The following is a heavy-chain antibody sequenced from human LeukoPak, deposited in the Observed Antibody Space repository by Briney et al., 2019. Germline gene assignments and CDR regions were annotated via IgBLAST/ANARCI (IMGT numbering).Heavy chain of an antibody. CDR1: GFTFSDYY. CDR2: IIDTGST. V-gene: IGHV4-34*12. J-gene: IGHJ4*02. D-gene: IGHD3-3*01. CDR3: ARGLASGYPPIPFDY. Sequence: GSLRLSCAASGFTFSDYYMSWIRQPPGKGLEWIGEIIDTGSTKYNSSLKSRVTISVDTSKNEFSLNLTSVTAADTAIYYCARGLASGYPPIPFDYWGQGTLVTVSS.